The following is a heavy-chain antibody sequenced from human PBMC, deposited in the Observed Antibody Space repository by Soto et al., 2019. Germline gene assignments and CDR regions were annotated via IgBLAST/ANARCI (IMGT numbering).Heavy chain of an antibody. V-gene: IGHV3-66*01. J-gene: IGHJ6*02. CDR2: IYSGSST. CDR3: TRDPIDCYNSRYYYGMDV. CDR1: GFTVSSNY. Sequence: GGSLRLSCAASGFTVSSNYMSWVRQAPGKGLEWVSVIYSGSSTYYADSVKGRFTISRDNSKNTLYLQMNSLRAEDTAVYYCTRDPIDCYNSRYYYGMDVWGQGTTVTVSS. D-gene: IGHD2-21*01.